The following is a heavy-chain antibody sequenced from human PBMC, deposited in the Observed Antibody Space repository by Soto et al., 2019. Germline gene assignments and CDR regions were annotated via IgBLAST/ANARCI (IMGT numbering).Heavy chain of an antibody. CDR2: IKRRSEGGTT. V-gene: IGHV3-15*01. Sequence: GRSLRLSCAASGLSVGDAWMTWVRQAPGKGLEWVGHIKRRSEGGTTEYAAPVKGRFIISREDSRNTLYLQMDSLKSDDSGVYYCSTDPTLVAPRRAFWGQGTLVTVSS. CDR3: STDPTLVAPRRAF. D-gene: IGHD5-12*01. CDR1: GLSVGDAW. J-gene: IGHJ4*02.